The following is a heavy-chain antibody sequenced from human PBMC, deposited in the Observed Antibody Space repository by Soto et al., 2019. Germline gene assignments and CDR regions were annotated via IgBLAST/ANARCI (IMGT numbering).Heavy chain of an antibody. Sequence: PSETLSLTCAVSGGSISSGGYSWGWIRQPPGKGLEWIGYIYHSGSTYYNPSLKSRVTISVDTSKNQFSLKLSSVTAADTAVYYCARRYGYSFDYWGQGTLVTVSS. CDR2: IYHSGST. V-gene: IGHV4-30-2*01. CDR3: ARRYGYSFDY. CDR1: GGSISSGGYS. J-gene: IGHJ4*02. D-gene: IGHD1-1*01.